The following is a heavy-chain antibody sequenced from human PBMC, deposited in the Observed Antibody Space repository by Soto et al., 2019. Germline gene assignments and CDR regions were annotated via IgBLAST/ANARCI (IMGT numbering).Heavy chain of an antibody. J-gene: IGHJ1*01. V-gene: IGHV1-18*01. CDR2: ISAYNGNT. CDR1: GYTFTSYG. Sequence: ASVKVSCKASGYTFTSYGISWVRQAPGQGLEWMGWISAYNGNTNYAQKLQGRVTMTTDTSTSTAYMELRSLRSDDTAVYYCARDKPPRRYYDSSGCVYFHPWGQGTPVTVSA. CDR3: ARDKPPRRYYDSSGCVYFHP. D-gene: IGHD3-22*01.